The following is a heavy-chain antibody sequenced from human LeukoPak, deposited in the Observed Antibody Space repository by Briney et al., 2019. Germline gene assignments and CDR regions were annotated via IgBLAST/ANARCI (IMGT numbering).Heavy chain of an antibody. Sequence: GGTLRLSCAASGFTFDDYGMSWVRQAPGKGLEWVSGINWNGGSTGYADSVKGRFTISRDNAKNSLYLQMNSLRAEDTALYYCARGTLKAAATDFDYWGQGTLVTVSS. CDR2: INWNGGST. J-gene: IGHJ4*02. CDR1: GFTFDDYG. CDR3: ARGTLKAAATDFDY. V-gene: IGHV3-20*04. D-gene: IGHD6-13*01.